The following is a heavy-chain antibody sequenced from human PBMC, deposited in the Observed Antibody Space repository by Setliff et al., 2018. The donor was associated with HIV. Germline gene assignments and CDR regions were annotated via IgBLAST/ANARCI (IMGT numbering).Heavy chain of an antibody. Sequence: SETLSLTCTVSGDSVSRSNYYWAWIRQPPGKGLEWIGSIDYKEITYYNPSLKSRVTLSVDTTKNQFSLYLSAVTASDTAVYYCARGGREYGVNYYYYYMDVWGKGTTVTVSS. D-gene: IGHD3-10*01. CDR3: ARGGREYGVNYYYYYMDV. V-gene: IGHV4-39*01. CDR2: IDYKEIT. CDR1: GDSVSRSNYY. J-gene: IGHJ6*03.